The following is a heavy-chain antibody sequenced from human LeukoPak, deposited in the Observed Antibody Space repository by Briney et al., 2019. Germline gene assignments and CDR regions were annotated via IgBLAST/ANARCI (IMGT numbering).Heavy chain of an antibody. CDR2: IYYSGST. D-gene: IGHD4-23*01. Sequence: SETLPLTCTVSGGSISSYYWSWIRQPPGKGLEWIGYIYYSGSTNYNPSLKSRVTISVDTSKNQFSLKLSSVTAADTAVYYCARSYGGNFDYWGQGTLVTVSS. CDR3: ARSYGGNFDY. CDR1: GGSISSYY. V-gene: IGHV4-59*08. J-gene: IGHJ4*02.